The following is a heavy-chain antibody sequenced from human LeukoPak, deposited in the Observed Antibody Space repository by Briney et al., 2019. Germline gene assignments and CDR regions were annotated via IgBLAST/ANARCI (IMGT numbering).Heavy chain of an antibody. CDR2: ISGSSSII. CDR3: ARGYYFDY. J-gene: IGHJ4*02. CDR1: GFTFSTYS. Sequence: GGSLRLSCAASGFTFSTYSMNWVRQTPGKGLDWVAYISGSSSIIYYADSVKDRFTIPRDNAKNSLYLQMNSLRDEDTAVYSCARGYYFDYWGQGTLVTVSS. V-gene: IGHV3-48*02.